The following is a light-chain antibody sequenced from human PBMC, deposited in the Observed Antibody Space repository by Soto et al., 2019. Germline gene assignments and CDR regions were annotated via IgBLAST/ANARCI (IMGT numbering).Light chain of an antibody. CDR3: SSYTSSSTLV. CDR2: EVS. Sequence: QSALTQPPSASGSPGQSVTISCTGTRDDVGGYNYVSWFQHHPGKAPKLMIYEVSNRPSGVSNRFSGSKSGNTASLTISGLQAEDEADYYCSSYTSSSTLVFGGGTQLTVL. V-gene: IGLV2-14*01. J-gene: IGLJ2*01. CDR1: RDDVGGYNY.